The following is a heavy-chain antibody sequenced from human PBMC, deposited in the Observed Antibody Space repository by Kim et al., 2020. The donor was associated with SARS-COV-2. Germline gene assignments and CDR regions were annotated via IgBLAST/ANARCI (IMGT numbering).Heavy chain of an antibody. CDR1: GGSFSGFY. D-gene: IGHD3-10*01. CDR3: SRRLSNTSGSGRHYCDL. CDR2: INHSGRT. Sequence: SETLSLTCAVYGGSFSGFYWSWIRQPPGRGLEWIGEINHSGRTNYNPSLKIRVTISVDTSKNQFSLKLTSVTAADTAVYYFSRRLSNTSGSGRHYCDLWG. V-gene: IGHV4-34*01. J-gene: IGHJ2*01.